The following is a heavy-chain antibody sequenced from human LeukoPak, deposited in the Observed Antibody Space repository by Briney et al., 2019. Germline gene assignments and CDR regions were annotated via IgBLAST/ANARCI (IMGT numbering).Heavy chain of an antibody. CDR3: ARHNSNGYMQYNWFEP. D-gene: IGHD5-18*01. Sequence: SVKVSCKASGGTFSSYAISWVRQAPGQGLEWMGGIIPIFGTANYAQKFQGRVTITTDESTSTAYMELSSLRSEDTAVYYCARHNSNGYMQYNWFEPWGQGALVTVSS. J-gene: IGHJ5*02. CDR1: GGTFSSYA. CDR2: IIPIFGTA. V-gene: IGHV1-69*05.